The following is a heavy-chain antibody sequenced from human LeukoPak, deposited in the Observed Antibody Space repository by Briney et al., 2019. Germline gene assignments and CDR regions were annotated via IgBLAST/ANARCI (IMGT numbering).Heavy chain of an antibody. CDR2: MNPNSGNT. J-gene: IGHJ6*03. D-gene: IGHD1-7*01. Sequence: ASVKVSCKPSGDTFTSYDINWVRQATGQGLEWMGWMNPNSGNTGYAQKFQGRVTMTRNTSISTAYMELSSLRSEDTAVYYCARDRTGTTSYYYMDVWGKGTTVTVSS. CDR3: ARDRTGTTSYYYMDV. V-gene: IGHV1-8*01. CDR1: GDTFTSYD.